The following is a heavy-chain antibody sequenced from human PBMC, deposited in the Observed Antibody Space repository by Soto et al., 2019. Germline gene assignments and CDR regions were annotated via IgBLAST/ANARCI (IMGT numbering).Heavy chain of an antibody. CDR1: GYTFTSYG. CDR3: GRDVGGPIYSNYDY. CDR2: ISAYNGNT. J-gene: IGHJ4*02. Sequence: QVQLVQSGAEVKKPGASVKVSCKSSGYTFTSYGISWVRQAPGQGLEWMGWISAYNGNTNYGQTLQGRVTMTTDTYTSTAYIELRSLRSHDTAVYYWGRDVGGPIYSNYDYWGKGTLVTVPS. V-gene: IGHV1-18*01. D-gene: IGHD6-13*01.